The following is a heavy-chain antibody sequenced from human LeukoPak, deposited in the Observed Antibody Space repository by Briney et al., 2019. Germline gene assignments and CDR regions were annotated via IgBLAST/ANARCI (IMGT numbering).Heavy chain of an antibody. CDR3: AKEMESDSSGYPSDY. D-gene: IGHD3-22*01. J-gene: IGHJ4*02. CDR2: ISGSGGST. CDR1: GFAFSSYA. V-gene: IGHV3-23*01. Sequence: GGSLRLSCAASGFAFSSYAMSWVRQAPGKGLEWVSAISGSGGSTYYADSVKGRFTIPRDNSKNTLYLQMNSLRAEDTAVYYCAKEMESDSSGYPSDYWGQGTLVTVSS.